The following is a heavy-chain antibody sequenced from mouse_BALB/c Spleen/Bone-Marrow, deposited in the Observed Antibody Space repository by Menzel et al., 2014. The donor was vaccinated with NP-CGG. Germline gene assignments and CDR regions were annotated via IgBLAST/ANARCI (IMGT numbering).Heavy chain of an antibody. CDR3: ARSGRSYGYFDY. J-gene: IGHJ2*01. CDR1: GFTFSSFG. Sequence: EVTLVESGGGLVQPGGSRKLSCAASGFTFSSFGMHWVRQAPEKGLEWVAYISSGSSTIYYADTVMGRLTISKDNPKNTLFLQMTSLRSEDTAMYYCARSGRSYGYFDYWGQGTTLTVSS. D-gene: IGHD1-1*01. CDR2: ISSGSSTI. V-gene: IGHV5-17*02.